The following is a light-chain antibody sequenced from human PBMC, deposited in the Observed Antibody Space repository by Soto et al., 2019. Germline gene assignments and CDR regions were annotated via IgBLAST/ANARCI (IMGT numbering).Light chain of an antibody. CDR3: QQYNSYSPT. Sequence: DIQMTQSPSTLSASVGDRATITCRASQSISSWLAWYQQKPGKAPKLLIYDASSLESGVPSRFSGSGSGTEFTLTISSLQPDDLATYYCQQYNSYSPTFGQGTKVDIK. J-gene: IGKJ1*01. V-gene: IGKV1-5*01. CDR2: DAS. CDR1: QSISSW.